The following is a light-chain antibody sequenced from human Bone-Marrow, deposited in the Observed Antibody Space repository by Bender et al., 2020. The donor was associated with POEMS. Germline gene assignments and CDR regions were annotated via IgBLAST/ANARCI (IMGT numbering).Light chain of an antibody. CDR2: EDN. J-gene: IGLJ2*01. Sequence: SYELTQPPSMSVSPGQTASITCSGDELGYKYTSWYQQRPGQSPVQVIYEDNKRPSGIPERFSGSNSGNTATLTISGTQAVDEADYSCQAWDSGTAVFGGGTKLTVL. CDR1: ELGYKY. CDR3: QAWDSGTAV. V-gene: IGLV3-1*01.